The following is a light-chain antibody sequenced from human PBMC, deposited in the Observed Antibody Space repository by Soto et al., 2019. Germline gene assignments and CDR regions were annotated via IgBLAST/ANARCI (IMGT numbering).Light chain of an antibody. Sequence: QAVVTQEPSLTVSPGGTVTLTCGSSTGGVTSGHYPYWFQQKPGQAPRTLIYDTTSKHSWTPAWFSGSLLGGKAALTLSGAQPEDEAEYYCLLSYTGARVFGGGTKLTVL. CDR2: DTT. J-gene: IGLJ3*02. CDR1: TGGVTSGHY. CDR3: LLSYTGARV. V-gene: IGLV7-46*01.